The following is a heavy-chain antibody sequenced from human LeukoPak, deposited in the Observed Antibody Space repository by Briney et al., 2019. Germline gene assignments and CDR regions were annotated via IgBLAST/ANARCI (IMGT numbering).Heavy chain of an antibody. Sequence: SETLSLTCTVSGGSISSGDYYWSWIRQPPGKGLEWIGYIYYSGSTYYNPSLKSRVTISVDTSKNQFSLKLSSVTAADTAVYYCARNAMVRGVIISEGGFNWFDPWGQGTLVTVSS. D-gene: IGHD3-10*01. CDR3: ARNAMVRGVIISEGGFNWFDP. CDR1: GGSISSGDYY. CDR2: IYYSGST. V-gene: IGHV4-30-4*08. J-gene: IGHJ5*02.